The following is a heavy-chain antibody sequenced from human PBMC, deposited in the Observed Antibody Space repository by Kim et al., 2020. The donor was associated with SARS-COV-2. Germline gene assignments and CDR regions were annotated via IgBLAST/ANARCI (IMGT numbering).Heavy chain of an antibody. V-gene: IGHV3-64*02. CDR2: IGSNGDNT. CDR1: GFTFSSYA. CDR3: ARSAPDSTGYFDY. J-gene: IGHJ4*02. Sequence: GGSLRLSCAASGFTFSSYAMHWVRQAPGKGLEYVSFIGSNGDNTYYADSVKGRFTISRDNSENTLYLQVGSLRTEDMAVYFCARSAPDSTGYFDYWCQGT. D-gene: IGHD3-22*01.